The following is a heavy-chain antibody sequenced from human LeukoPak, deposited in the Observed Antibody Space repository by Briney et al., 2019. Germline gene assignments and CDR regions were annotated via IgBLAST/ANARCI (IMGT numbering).Heavy chain of an antibody. CDR2: IYYSGST. CDR1: GGSIDSYY. CDR3: ARTPSY. J-gene: IGHJ4*02. V-gene: IGHV4-59*08. Sequence: SETLSLTCTVSGGSIDSYYWSWIRQPPGRGLEWIGYIYYSGSTNYNPSLKSRVTISVDTSKNQFSLNLSSVTAADTAVYYCARTPSYWSQGTLVTISS.